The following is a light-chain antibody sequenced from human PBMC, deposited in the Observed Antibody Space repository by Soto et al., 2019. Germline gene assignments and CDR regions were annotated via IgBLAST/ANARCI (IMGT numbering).Light chain of an antibody. CDR1: SGYSNYK. J-gene: IGLJ1*01. CDR2: VGTGGIVG. V-gene: IGLV9-49*01. CDR3: GADRGGGSNFVYV. Sequence: QSVLTQPPSASASLGASVTLTCTLSSGYSNYKVDWYQQRPGKGRRFVMRVGTGGIVGSKGDGIPDRFPVLGSGLNRYLTSNNSREEDESDYYCGADRGGGSNFVYVFGTGTKVTVL.